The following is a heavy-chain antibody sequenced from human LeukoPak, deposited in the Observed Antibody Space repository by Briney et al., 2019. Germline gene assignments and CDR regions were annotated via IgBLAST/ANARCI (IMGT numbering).Heavy chain of an antibody. D-gene: IGHD2-2*01. CDR1: GFTFSGSA. Sequence: QPGGSLRLSCAASGFTFSGSAMPWVRQASGKGLEWVGRIRSKANSYATAYAASVKGRFTISRDDSKSTVYLQMNSLKAEDTAVYYCTSSSHPYCTSSKCIWDYYYYGMDVWGQGTTVTVSS. CDR2: IRSKANSYAT. V-gene: IGHV3-73*01. CDR3: TSSSHPYCTSSKCIWDYYYYGMDV. J-gene: IGHJ6*02.